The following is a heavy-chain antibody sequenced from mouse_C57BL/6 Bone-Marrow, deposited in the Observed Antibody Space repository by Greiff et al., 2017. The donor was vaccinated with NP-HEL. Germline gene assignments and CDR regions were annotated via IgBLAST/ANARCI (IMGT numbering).Heavy chain of an antibody. CDR2: IDPEDGDT. Sequence: EVKLMESGAELVKPGASVKLSCTASGFNIKDYYMHWVKQRTEQGLEWIGRIDPEDGDTKYAPKFQGKATITADTSSNTAYLQLSSLTSEDTAVYYCARWIITTVSKDYAMDYWGQGTSVTVSA. CDR1: GFNIKDYY. CDR3: ARWIITTVSKDYAMDY. J-gene: IGHJ4*01. V-gene: IGHV14-2*01. D-gene: IGHD1-2*01.